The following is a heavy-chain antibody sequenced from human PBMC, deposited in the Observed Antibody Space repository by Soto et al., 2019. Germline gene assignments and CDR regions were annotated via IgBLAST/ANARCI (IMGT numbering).Heavy chain of an antibody. V-gene: IGHV2-70*01. J-gene: IGHJ4*02. D-gene: IGHD3-10*01. CDR3: ARMKGTYYYGSGSYFPFDY. CDR2: IDWDDDK. CDR1: GFSLSTSGMC. Sequence: KSGPTLVNPTQTLTLTCTFSGFSLSTSGMCVSWIRQPPGKALEWLALIDWDDDKYYSTSLKTRLTISKDTSKNQVVLTMTNMDPVDTATYYCARMKGTYYYGSGSYFPFDYWGQGTLVTVSS.